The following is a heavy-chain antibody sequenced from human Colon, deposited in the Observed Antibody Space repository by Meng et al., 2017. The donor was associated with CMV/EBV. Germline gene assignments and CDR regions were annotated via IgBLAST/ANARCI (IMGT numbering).Heavy chain of an antibody. D-gene: IGHD6-19*01. CDR1: GGTFSSYAI. J-gene: IGHJ5*02. CDR2: MYYSGST. CDR3: ARAAVPAASSWFDP. Sequence: SCKASGGTFSSYAISWIRQAPGKGLEWIGSMYYSGSTYYTPSLKSRVTISVDTSKNQFSLRVSSVTAADTAVYYCARAAVPAASSWFDPWGQGTLVTVSS. V-gene: IGHV4-39*01.